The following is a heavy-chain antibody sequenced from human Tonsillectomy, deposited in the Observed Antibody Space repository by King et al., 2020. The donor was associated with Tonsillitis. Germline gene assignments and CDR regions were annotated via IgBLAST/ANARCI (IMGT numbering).Heavy chain of an antibody. J-gene: IGHJ3*02. D-gene: IGHD3-22*01. Sequence: VQLVESGGGLVKPGGSLRLSCAASGFTFSSYSMNWVRQAPGKGLEWVSSISSSSSYIYYADSLKGRFTISRDNAKNSLYLQMNSLRAEDTAVYYCARQDYYDSSGYQENAFDIWGQGTMVTVSS. CDR1: GFTFSSYS. CDR3: ARQDYYDSSGYQENAFDI. V-gene: IGHV3-21*01. CDR2: ISSSSSYI.